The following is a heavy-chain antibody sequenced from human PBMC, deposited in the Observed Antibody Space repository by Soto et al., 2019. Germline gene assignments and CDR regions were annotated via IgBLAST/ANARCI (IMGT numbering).Heavy chain of an antibody. V-gene: IGHV4-4*02. CDR3: ARSLGWYAIDY. CDR2: MSHIGSV. Sequence: QVLLQESGPGLVQPSGTLSLSCVVSGVSIGSNYYWGWVRQSPGKGLEWLGDMSHIGSVNYNPSLKSRVTISRDKSQKQFSLKLNSVTAADTAVYSCARSLGWYAIDYWGQGTLVIVSS. D-gene: IGHD6-19*01. CDR1: GVSIGSNYY. J-gene: IGHJ4*02.